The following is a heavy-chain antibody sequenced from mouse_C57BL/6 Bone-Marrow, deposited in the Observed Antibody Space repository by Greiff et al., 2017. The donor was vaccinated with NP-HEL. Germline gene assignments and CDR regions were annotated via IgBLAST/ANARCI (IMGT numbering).Heavy chain of an antibody. CDR1: GYTFTSYW. Sequence: QVQLQQPGAELVKPGASVKLSCKASGYTFTSYWMHWVKQRPGQGLEWIGMIHPNSGSTNYNEKFKSKATLTVDKSSSTAYMQLSSLTSEDSAVYYCAIRGYGPAWFAYWGQGTLVTVSA. CDR2: IHPNSGST. D-gene: IGHD1-1*02. V-gene: IGHV1-64*01. CDR3: AIRGYGPAWFAY. J-gene: IGHJ3*01.